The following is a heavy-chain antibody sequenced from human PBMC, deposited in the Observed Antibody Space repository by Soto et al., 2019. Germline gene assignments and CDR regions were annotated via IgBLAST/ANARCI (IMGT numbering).Heavy chain of an antibody. Sequence: EVQLLESGGGLVQPGGSLRLSCAASGFTFSSYAVSWVRQAPGKGPEWISSISGSGSTIYYADSVKGRFTISRDNSKNTLYLQMSSLRAEDTAVYYCAKVFYSYDSSGYYYFDYWGQGTLVTVSS. CDR2: ISGSGSTI. D-gene: IGHD3-22*01. V-gene: IGHV3-23*01. CDR3: AKVFYSYDSSGYYYFDY. J-gene: IGHJ4*02. CDR1: GFTFSSYA.